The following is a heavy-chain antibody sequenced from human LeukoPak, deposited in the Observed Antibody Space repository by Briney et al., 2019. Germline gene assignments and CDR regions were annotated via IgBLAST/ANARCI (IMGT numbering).Heavy chain of an antibody. J-gene: IGHJ6*02. V-gene: IGHV4-34*01. CDR2: INHSGST. CDR1: GGSFSGYY. CDR3: ARGPYCSSTSCPKGRYYYYYGMDV. D-gene: IGHD2-2*01. Sequence: SETLSLTCAVYGGSFSGYYWSWIRRPPGKGLEWIGEINHSGSTNYNPSLKSRVTISVNTSKNQFSLKLSSVTAADTAVYYCARGPYCSSTSCPKGRYYYYYGMDVWGQGTTVTVSS.